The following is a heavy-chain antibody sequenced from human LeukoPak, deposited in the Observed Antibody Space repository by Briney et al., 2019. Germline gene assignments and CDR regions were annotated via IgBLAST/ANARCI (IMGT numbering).Heavy chain of an antibody. CDR2: IYYSGST. CDR3: ARDRSSSWSTHYFDY. J-gene: IGHJ4*02. V-gene: IGHV4-30-4*01. Sequence: SENLSLTCTVAGGSISSGDWYWCWSRQPPGRGLEWIVYIYYSGSTYYNPSLKSRVTISVDTSKNQFSLKLSAVTAADTAVYYCARDRSSSWSTHYFDYWGQGTLVTVSS. CDR1: GGSISSGDWY. D-gene: IGHD6-13*01.